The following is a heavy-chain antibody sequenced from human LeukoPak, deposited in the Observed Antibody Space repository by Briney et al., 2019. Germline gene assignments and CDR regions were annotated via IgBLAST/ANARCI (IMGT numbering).Heavy chain of an antibody. CDR1: GFTFTMYW. CDR3: ARDASPGYFDL. J-gene: IGHJ2*01. Sequence: SGESLRLSCAVSGFTFTMYWMHWVRQGPGKGLEWVSRITSDGSATGYADSVKGRFTISRDNAMNTLYLQMNSLRAEDTAVYYCARDASPGYFDLWGRGTLLIVSS. D-gene: IGHD2-15*01. V-gene: IGHV3-74*01. CDR2: ITSDGSAT.